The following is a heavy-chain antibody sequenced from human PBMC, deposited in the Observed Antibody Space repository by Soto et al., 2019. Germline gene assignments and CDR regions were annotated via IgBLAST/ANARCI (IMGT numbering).Heavy chain of an antibody. CDR2: IYYRGNA. D-gene: IGHD3-3*01. Sequence: SETLSLTCTVSGGSISSYYWGWIRQPPGKGLEWIGSIYYRGNAYYNPSLQTRVTISLDTSKNQFSLKLSSVTAADTAVYYCARGDFWSYYYYGMDVWGQGTTVTVSS. V-gene: IGHV4-39*01. J-gene: IGHJ6*02. CDR3: ARGDFWSYYYYGMDV. CDR1: GGSISSYY.